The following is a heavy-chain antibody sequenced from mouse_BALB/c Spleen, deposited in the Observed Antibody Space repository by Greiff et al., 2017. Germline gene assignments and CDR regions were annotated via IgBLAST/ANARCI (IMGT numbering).Heavy chain of an antibody. CDR3: ARTGSGDAIDY. V-gene: IGHV2-4-1*01. D-gene: IGHD3-2*02. CDR1: GFSLTSYG. J-gene: IGHJ4*01. CDR2: IWSGGRT. Sequence: VKLMESGPGLVQPSQSLSITCTVSGFSLTSYGVHWVRQSPGKGLEWLGVIWSGGRTDYNAAFISILSISKDNSKSQVFFKMNSLQADDTAIYYWARTGSGDAIDYWGQGTSVTVSS.